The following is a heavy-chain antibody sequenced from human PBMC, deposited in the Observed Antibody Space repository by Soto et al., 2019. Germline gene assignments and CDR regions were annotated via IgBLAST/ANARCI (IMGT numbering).Heavy chain of an antibody. D-gene: IGHD3-9*01. CDR3: ARMDDILTGYYYYYYGMDV. CDR2: IIPIFGTA. J-gene: IGHJ6*02. V-gene: IGHV1-69*13. Sequence: SVKVSCKASGGTFSSSAISWVRQAPGQGLEWMGGIIPIFGTANYAQKFQGRVTITADESTSTAYMELSSLRSEDTAVYYCARMDDILTGYYYYYYGMDVWGQGTTVTVSS. CDR1: GGTFSSSA.